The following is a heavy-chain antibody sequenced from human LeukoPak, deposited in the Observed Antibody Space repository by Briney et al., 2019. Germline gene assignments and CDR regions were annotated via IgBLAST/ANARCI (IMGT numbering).Heavy chain of an antibody. J-gene: IGHJ4*02. V-gene: IGHV4-4*07. D-gene: IGHD1-26*01. CDR2: IYTSGST. Sequence: SETLSLTCTVSGGSVSSYYWSWIRQPAGKGLEWIGRIYTSGSTNYNPSLKSRVTMSVDTSKNQFSLKLSSVTAADTAVYYCARERELLHYFDYWGQGTLVTVSS. CDR1: GGSVSSYY. CDR3: ARERELLHYFDY.